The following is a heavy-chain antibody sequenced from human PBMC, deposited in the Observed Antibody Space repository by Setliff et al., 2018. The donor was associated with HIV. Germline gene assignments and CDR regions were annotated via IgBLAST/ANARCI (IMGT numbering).Heavy chain of an antibody. V-gene: IGHV7-4-1*02. J-gene: IGHJ4*02. CDR1: GYTFINYA. CDR2: INTNTGHP. CDR3: ARDYYGSGSYFILDY. Sequence: ASVKVSCKGSGYTFINYAINWVRQAPGQGLEWMGWINTNTGHPIYARGFTGRFVFSLDTSVSTAYLQISSLKAEDTAVYYCARDYYGSGSYFILDYWGPGTLVTVSS. D-gene: IGHD3-10*01.